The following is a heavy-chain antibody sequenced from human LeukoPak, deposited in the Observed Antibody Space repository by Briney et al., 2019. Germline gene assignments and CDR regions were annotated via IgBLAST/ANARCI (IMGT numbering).Heavy chain of an antibody. Sequence: GGSLRLSCAASGFTFSTYSMSWVRQAPGKGLEWVSAIRGGGENTYYADSVKGRFTISRDNSKDTLSLQMVSLRAEDTAVYYCAKISWDGRGTFYWGQGTLVTVSS. D-gene: IGHD2-15*01. J-gene: IGHJ4*02. V-gene: IGHV3-23*01. CDR2: IRGGGENT. CDR1: GFTFSTYS. CDR3: AKISWDGRGTFY.